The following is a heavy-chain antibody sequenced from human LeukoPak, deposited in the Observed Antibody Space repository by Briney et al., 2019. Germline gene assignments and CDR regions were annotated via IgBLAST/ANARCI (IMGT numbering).Heavy chain of an antibody. CDR2: IKSKTDGGTT. V-gene: IGHV3-15*01. CDR3: TTSAADSSSWYRSVYYYMDV. CDR1: GFTFSNAW. J-gene: IGHJ6*03. D-gene: IGHD6-13*01. Sequence: GGSLRLSCAASGFTFSNAWMSWVRQAPGKGLEWVGRIKSKTDGGTTDYAAPVKGRFTISRDDSKNTLYLQMNSLKAEDTAVYYCTTSAADSSSWYRSVYYYMDVWGKGTTVTVSS.